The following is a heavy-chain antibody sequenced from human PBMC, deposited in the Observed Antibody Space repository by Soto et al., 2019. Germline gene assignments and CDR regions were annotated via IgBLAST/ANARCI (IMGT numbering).Heavy chain of an antibody. V-gene: IGHV3-23*01. Sequence: PGGSLRLSCAASGLTFSTYAMSWVRQAPGKGLEWVSAISGSGGNAYYADSVRGRFTISRDNSKNTLYLQMNSLRAEDTALYYCAKDPTGTTRNFDGWGQGSLVTVSS. CDR1: GLTFSTYA. D-gene: IGHD1-7*01. J-gene: IGHJ4*02. CDR2: ISGSGGNA. CDR3: AKDPTGTTRNFDG.